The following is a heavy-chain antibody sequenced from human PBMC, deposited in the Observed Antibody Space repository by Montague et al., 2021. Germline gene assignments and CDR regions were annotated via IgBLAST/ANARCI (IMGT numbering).Heavy chain of an antibody. J-gene: IGHJ4*02. CDR2: VRHIGST. V-gene: IGHV4-34*01. CDR3: ASDQGPFDY. CDR1: GGSLSEYY. Sequence: SETLSLTCGVYGGSLSEYYWTWIRQSPEKGLEWIGEVRHIGSTNYNPSLKSRVTMSVDKSKNQFSLKLRSVTVADTAVYYCASDQGPFDYWGQGTVVTVSS.